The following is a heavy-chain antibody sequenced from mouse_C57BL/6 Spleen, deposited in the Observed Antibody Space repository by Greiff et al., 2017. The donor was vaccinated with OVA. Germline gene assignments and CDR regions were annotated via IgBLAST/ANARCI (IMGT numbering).Heavy chain of an antibody. CDR2: IHPNSGSN. V-gene: IGHV1-64*01. D-gene: IGHD4-1*01. Sequence: VQLQQPGAELVKPGASVKLSCKASGYTFTSYWMHWVKQRPGQGLEWIGMIHPNSGSNKYNEKFKSKATLTVDKSSSTAYMQRSSLTSEDSAVYYCARGGTGSDYWGQGTTLTVSS. CDR1: GYTFTSYW. J-gene: IGHJ2*01. CDR3: ARGGTGSDY.